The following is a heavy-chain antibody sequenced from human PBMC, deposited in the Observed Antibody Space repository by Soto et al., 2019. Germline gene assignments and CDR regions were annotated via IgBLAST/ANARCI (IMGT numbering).Heavy chain of an antibody. CDR1: GFTFSIFG. D-gene: IGHD3-3*01. CDR3: AKETVEYYFDY. J-gene: IGHJ4*02. V-gene: IGHV3-30*18. Sequence: GGSRRLSCAASGFTFSIFGMHWVRQAPGKGLEWVAVISYDGSNKYYADSVKGRFTISRDNSKNTLYLQMNSLRGEDTAVYYCAKETVEYYFDYWGQGT. CDR2: ISYDGSNK.